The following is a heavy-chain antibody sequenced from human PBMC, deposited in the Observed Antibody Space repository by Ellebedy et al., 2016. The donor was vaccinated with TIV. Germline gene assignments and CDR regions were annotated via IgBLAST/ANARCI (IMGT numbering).Heavy chain of an antibody. V-gene: IGHV3-30*01. J-gene: IGHJ4*02. CDR3: AKGRSLGYCSSTSCSRPGILGY. CDR2: ISYDGSNK. Sequence: PGGSLRLSCAASGFTFSSYAMHWVRQAPGKGLEWVAVISYDGSNKYYADSVKGRFTISRDNSKNTLYLQMNSLRAEDTAVYYCAKGRSLGYCSSTSCSRPGILGYWGQGTLVTVSS. D-gene: IGHD2-2*01. CDR1: GFTFSSYA.